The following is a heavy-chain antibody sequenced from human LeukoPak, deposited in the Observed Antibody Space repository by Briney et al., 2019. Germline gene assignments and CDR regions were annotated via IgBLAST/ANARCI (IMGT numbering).Heavy chain of an antibody. CDR2: IYYSGST. D-gene: IGHD1-26*01. CDR3: ASYSGSYYKAFDY. J-gene: IGHJ4*02. Sequence: PSETLSLTCTVSGGSISSSSYYWGWIRQPPGKGLEWIGSIYYSGSTYYNPSLKSRVTISVDTSKNQFSLKLSSVTAADTAVYYCASYSGSYYKAFDYWGQGTLVTVSS. CDR1: GGSISSSSYY. V-gene: IGHV4-39*07.